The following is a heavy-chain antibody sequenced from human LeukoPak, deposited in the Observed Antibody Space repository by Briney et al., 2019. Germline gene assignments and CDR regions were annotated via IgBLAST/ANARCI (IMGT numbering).Heavy chain of an antibody. D-gene: IGHD2-21*02. CDR3: ARDVHGDVGSGWFDP. CDR1: GGTFNNSA. CDR2: ILPLFGTA. V-gene: IGHV1-69*05. Sequence: SVKVSCTTSGGTFNNSAISWVRQAPGRGLEWLGGILPLFGTAGYAQKFQGRVTITKDASARTVYLELTSLTTDDTAVYYCARDVHGDVGSGWFDPWGQGTLVSVSS. J-gene: IGHJ5*02.